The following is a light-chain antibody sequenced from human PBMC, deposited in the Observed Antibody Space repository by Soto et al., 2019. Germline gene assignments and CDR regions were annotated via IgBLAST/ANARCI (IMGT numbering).Light chain of an antibody. Sequence: EIVLPQSPATLSLSPGERATLSCRASQSVSSYLAWYPQKPGQAPRRLIYDASNRATGIPARFSGSGSGTDFPLTISSLDPEDFAVYYCQQRSNWQFTFGPGTKVDLK. CDR1: QSVSSY. CDR3: QQRSNWQFT. V-gene: IGKV3-11*01. J-gene: IGKJ3*01. CDR2: DAS.